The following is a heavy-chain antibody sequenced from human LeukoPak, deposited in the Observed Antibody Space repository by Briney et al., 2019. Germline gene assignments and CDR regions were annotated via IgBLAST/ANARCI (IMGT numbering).Heavy chain of an antibody. J-gene: IGHJ4*02. CDR2: ISSSSSYI. CDR1: GFTFSSYS. V-gene: IGHV3-21*01. Sequence: PGGSLRLSCAASGFTFSSYSMNWVRQAPGKGLEWVSSISSSSSYIYYADSVKARFTISRDNAKNSLSLQMNSLRAEDTAVYYCVRDGGVSGYDLLDYWGQGTLVTVSS. D-gene: IGHD5-12*01. CDR3: VRDGGVSGYDLLDY.